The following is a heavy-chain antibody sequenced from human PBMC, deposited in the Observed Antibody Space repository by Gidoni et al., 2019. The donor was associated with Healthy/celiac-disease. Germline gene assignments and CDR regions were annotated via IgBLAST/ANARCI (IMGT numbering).Heavy chain of an antibody. CDR2: IYYSGST. D-gene: IGHD6-13*01. V-gene: IGHV4-4*02. J-gene: IGHJ5*02. Sequence: QVQLQESGPGLVKPSGTLSLTCAVSGGSISSSNWWSWVRQPPGKGLEWIGAIYYSGSTNYNPCRKSRVTISVDKSKNQFSLKLSSVTAADTAVYYCARIPLPGYSSSWYWFDPWGQGTLVTVSS. CDR1: GGSISSSNW. CDR3: ARIPLPGYSSSWYWFDP.